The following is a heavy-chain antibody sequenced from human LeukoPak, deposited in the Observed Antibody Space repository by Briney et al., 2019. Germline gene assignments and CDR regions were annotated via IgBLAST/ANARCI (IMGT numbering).Heavy chain of an antibody. J-gene: IGHJ4*02. CDR2: IIPIFGTA. D-gene: IGHD2-2*02. CDR1: GGTFSSYA. CDR3: ARGQLLYPYYFDY. V-gene: IGHV1-69*05. Sequence: ASVKVSCKASGGTFSSYAISWVRQAPGQGLEWMGGIIPIFGTANYAQKFQGRVTITTDESTSTAYMELSSLRSEDTAVYYCARGQLLYPYYFDYWGQGTLVTVSS.